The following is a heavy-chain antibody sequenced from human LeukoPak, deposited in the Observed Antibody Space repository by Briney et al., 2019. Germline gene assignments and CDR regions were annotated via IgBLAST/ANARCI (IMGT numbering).Heavy chain of an antibody. D-gene: IGHD3-16*02. CDR1: GGTFSSYA. Sequence: ASVKVSCKASGGTFSSYAISWVRQAPGQGLEWMGGIIPIFGTANYAQKFQGRVTITADESTSTAYMELSSLRSDDTAVYYCARVRGYYDYVWGSYRQYYFDYWGQGTLVTVSS. CDR3: ARVRGYYDYVWGSYRQYYFDY. V-gene: IGHV1-69*01. CDR2: IIPIFGTA. J-gene: IGHJ4*02.